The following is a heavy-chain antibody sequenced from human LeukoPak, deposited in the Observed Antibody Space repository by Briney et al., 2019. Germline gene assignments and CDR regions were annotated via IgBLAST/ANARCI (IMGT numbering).Heavy chain of an antibody. J-gene: IGHJ4*02. CDR2: MYYSGST. V-gene: IGHV4-59*08. D-gene: IGHD6-13*01. CDR1: DGSISSHY. Sequence: SETLSLTCTVSDGSISSHYWSWIRQPPGKGLEWIGYMYYSGSTKYKPSLKSRVIISVDMSKNQFSLKLSSVTAADTAVYYCARLAAAGPIHYFDYWGQGTLVTVSS. CDR3: ARLAAAGPIHYFDY.